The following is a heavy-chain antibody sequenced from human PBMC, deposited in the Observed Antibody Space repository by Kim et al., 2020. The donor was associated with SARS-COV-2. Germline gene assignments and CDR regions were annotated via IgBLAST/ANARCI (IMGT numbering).Heavy chain of an antibody. CDR3: ARERDALGFDP. CDR2: ISSSGSTI. V-gene: IGHV3-48*03. CDR1: GFTFSSYE. Sequence: GGSLRLSCAASGFTFSSYEMNWVRQAPGKGLEWVSYISSSGSTIYYADSVKGRFTISRDNAKNSLYLQMNSLRAEDTAVYYCARERDALGFDPWGQGTLVTVSS. J-gene: IGHJ5*02.